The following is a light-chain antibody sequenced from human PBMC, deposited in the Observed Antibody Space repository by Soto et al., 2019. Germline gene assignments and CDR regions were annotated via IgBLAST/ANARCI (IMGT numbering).Light chain of an antibody. CDR2: LGS. V-gene: IGKV2-28*01. Sequence: DVVMTQSPLSLPVTPGEPASISCRSSQSLLHSDGYNYLDWFLQRPGQSPQVLIYLGSNRAPGVPDRFSGSGSGTDFTLKISRVEAEDVGVYYWMQALQTPLTFGGGTKVEIK. J-gene: IGKJ4*01. CDR3: MQALQTPLT. CDR1: QSLLHSDGYNY.